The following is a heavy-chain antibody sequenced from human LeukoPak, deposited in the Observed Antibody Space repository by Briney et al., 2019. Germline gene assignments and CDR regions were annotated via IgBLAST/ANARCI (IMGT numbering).Heavy chain of an antibody. Sequence: GGSLRLSCAASGFTVSSNYMSWVRQAPGKGLEWVSVIYSGGSTYYADSVKGRSTISRDNSKNTLYLQMNSLRAEDTAVYYCARGPLYYYYYGMDVWGQGTTVTVSS. CDR3: ARGPLYYYYYGMDV. J-gene: IGHJ6*02. V-gene: IGHV3-53*01. CDR2: IYSGGST. CDR1: GFTVSSNY.